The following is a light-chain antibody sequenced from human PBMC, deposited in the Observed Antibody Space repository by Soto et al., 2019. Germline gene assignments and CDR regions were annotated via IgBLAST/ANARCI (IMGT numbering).Light chain of an antibody. CDR1: RSVSSRF. V-gene: IGKV3-20*01. CDR2: GAS. CDR3: QQYGYSPYT. J-gene: IGKJ2*01. Sequence: EIMLTQSPGTLSLSPGERVTLSCWASRSVSSRFLAWYQQQPGQAPRVLIYGASSRATGIPDMFSGSGSGSDFTLTISRLEPEDFAVYYCQQYGYSPYTFGQGTKLEIK.